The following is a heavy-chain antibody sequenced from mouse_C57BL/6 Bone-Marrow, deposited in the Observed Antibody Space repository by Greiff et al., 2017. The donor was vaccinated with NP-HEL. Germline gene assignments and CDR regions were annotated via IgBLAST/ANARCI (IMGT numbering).Heavy chain of an antibody. J-gene: IGHJ2*01. CDR2: IYPGDGDT. Sequence: VQLQESGPELVKPGASVKISCKASGYAFSSSWMNWVKQRPGKGLEWIGRIYPGDGDTNYNGKFKGKATLTADKSSSTAYMQLSSLTSEDSAVYFCAHDYFDYWGQGTTLTVSS. CDR3: AHDYFDY. D-gene: IGHD2-3*01. V-gene: IGHV1-82*01. CDR1: GYAFSSSW.